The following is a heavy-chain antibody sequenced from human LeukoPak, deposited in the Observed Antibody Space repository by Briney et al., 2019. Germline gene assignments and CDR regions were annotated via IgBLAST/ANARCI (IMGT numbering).Heavy chain of an antibody. Sequence: GGSLRLSCAASGFTFSTYWMSWVRQAPGKGLEWVANIKQDGSQKYYVDSVKGRFTISRDNAQNSLYLQMNSLRVEDTAVYYCARDYLVDYWGQGTLVTVSS. D-gene: IGHD3-16*02. CDR2: IKQDGSQK. J-gene: IGHJ4*02. V-gene: IGHV3-7*01. CDR3: ARDYLVDY. CDR1: GFTFSTYW.